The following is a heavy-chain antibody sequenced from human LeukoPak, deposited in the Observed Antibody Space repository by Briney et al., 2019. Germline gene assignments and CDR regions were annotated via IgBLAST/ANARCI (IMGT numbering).Heavy chain of an antibody. CDR1: GGSLSSGDYY. Sequence: SQTLSLTCTVSGGSLSSGDYYWSWIRRPPGTGLEWIGYIYYSGSTYYNPSLKSRVTISVDTSKNQFSLKLSSVTAADTAVYYCARGENYYYGMDVWGKGTTVTVSS. V-gene: IGHV4-30-4*01. CDR2: IYYSGST. CDR3: ARGENYYYGMDV. J-gene: IGHJ6*04.